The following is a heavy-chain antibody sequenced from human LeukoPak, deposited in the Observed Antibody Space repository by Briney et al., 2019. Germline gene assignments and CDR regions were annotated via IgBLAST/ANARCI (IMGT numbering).Heavy chain of an antibody. CDR1: GGSISSYY. CDR3: ARVVDHGYSDY. Sequence: ASETLSLTCTVSGGSISSYYWSWIRQPPGKGLEWIGYIYYSGSTKYNPSLKSRVTISVDTSKNQFSLELSSVTAADTAVYYCARVVDHGYSDYWGLGTLVTVSS. J-gene: IGHJ4*02. D-gene: IGHD5-24*01. CDR2: IYYSGST. V-gene: IGHV4-59*01.